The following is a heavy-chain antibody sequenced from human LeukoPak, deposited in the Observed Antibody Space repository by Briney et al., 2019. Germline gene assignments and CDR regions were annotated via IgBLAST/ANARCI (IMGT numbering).Heavy chain of an antibody. J-gene: IGHJ4*02. CDR3: TRDRDYYDSRGYWTD. Sequence: GGSLRLSCTTSGFTFGGYTMGWFRQAPGKGLEWVGFIRNKVYGGTTEYAASVKGRFTVSRDDSKSIAYLQMNSLKTEDTALYYCTRDRDYYDSRGYWTDWGQGTLVTVSS. D-gene: IGHD3-22*01. CDR1: GFTFGGYT. CDR2: IRNKVYGGTT. V-gene: IGHV3-49*03.